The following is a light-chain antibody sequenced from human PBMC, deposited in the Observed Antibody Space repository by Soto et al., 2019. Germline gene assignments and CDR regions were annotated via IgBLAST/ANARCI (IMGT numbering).Light chain of an antibody. CDR1: QSVSSSY. CDR2: GAS. J-gene: IGKJ2*01. Sequence: EMVMTQSPATLSVSPGERATLSCRARQSVSSSYLAWYQQKPGQAPRLLIYGASTRATGIPARFSGSGSGTEFTLTISSLQSEDFAVYYCQQYNNWPQTFGQGTKLEIK. CDR3: QQYNNWPQT. V-gene: IGKV3-15*01.